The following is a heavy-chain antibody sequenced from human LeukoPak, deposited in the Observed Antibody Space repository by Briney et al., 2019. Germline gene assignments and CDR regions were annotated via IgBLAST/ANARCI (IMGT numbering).Heavy chain of an antibody. J-gene: IGHJ4*02. Sequence: SETLSLTCTVSGDSVTNHQWSWVRQPPGKGLEWIAYIHHSGSTNYNPSLKNRVTISIDTSKNQFSLRLISVTSADTAVYYCARYPLAFDFWGQGILVTVSS. CDR2: IHHSGST. D-gene: IGHD6-6*01. V-gene: IGHV4-59*02. CDR1: GDSVTNHQ. CDR3: ARYPLAFDF.